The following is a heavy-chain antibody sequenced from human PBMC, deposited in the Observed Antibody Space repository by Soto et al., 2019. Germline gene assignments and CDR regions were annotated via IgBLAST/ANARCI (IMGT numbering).Heavy chain of an antibody. J-gene: IGHJ6*02. CDR3: ARDHSTPEYLVVVVADYYYYGMDV. D-gene: IGHD2-15*01. V-gene: IGHV3-21*01. CDR2: ISSSSYI. CDR1: GFTFSSYS. Sequence: GGSLRLSCAASGFTFSSYSMNWVRQAPGKGLEWVSSISSSSYIYYADSVKGRFTISRDNAKNSLYLQMNSLRAEDTAVYYCARDHSTPEYLVVVVADYYYYGMDVWGQGTTVTVSS.